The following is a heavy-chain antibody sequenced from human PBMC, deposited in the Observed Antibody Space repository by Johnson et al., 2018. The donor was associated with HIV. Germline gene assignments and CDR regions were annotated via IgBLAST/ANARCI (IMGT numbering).Heavy chain of an antibody. CDR1: GFTFSSYA. V-gene: IGHV3-30*04. J-gene: IGHJ3*02. D-gene: IGHD6-19*01. CDR2: ISYDGSNK. Sequence: QVQLVESGGGVVQPGRSLRLSCAASGFTFSSYAMHWVRQAPGKGLEWVAVISYDGSNKYYADSVKGRFTISRDNSKNTLYLQMNSLRAEDTAVFYCARARAGAFDIWGQGTVVTVSS. CDR3: ARARAGAFDI.